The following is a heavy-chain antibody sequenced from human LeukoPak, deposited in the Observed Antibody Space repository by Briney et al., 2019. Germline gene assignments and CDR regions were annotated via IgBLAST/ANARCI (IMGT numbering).Heavy chain of an antibody. J-gene: IGHJ4*02. CDR2: IKEDGSEK. V-gene: IGHV3-7*01. CDR3: ARGNTCGY. CDR1: GFTFSSFW. D-gene: IGHD1/OR15-1a*01. Sequence: PGGSLRLSCAASGFTFSSFWMTWVRQAPGKGLEWVATIKEDGSEKYYVDSVKGRFTISRDNAKNSLELQMNSLRAEDTAVYYCARGNTCGYWGQGTLVTVSS.